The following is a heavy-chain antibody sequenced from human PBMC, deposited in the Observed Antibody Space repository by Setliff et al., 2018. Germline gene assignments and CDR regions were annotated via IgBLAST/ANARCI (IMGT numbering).Heavy chain of an antibody. CDR1: GGSISSYY. CDR3: ARLIAVAGYYFDY. D-gene: IGHD6-19*01. CDR2: IYYSGST. V-gene: IGHV4-59*08. Sequence: SETLSLTCTVSGGSISSYYWSWIRQPPGKGLEWIGYIYYSGSTNYNPSLKSRVTISVDTSKNQFSLKVNSVTAADTAVYFCARLIAVAGYYFDYWGQGTLVTVSS. J-gene: IGHJ4*02.